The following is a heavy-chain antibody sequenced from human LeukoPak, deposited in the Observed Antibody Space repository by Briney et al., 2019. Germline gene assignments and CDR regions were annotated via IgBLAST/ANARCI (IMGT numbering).Heavy chain of an antibody. CDR3: ARVLAVIGDY. Sequence: PGGSLRLSCAASGFTFSSYNMNWVRQAPGKGLEWVSFIDTSSSTIYYADPVKGRFTISRDNARNSLYLQMNSLRAEDTAVYYCARVLAVIGDYWGQGTLVTVSS. J-gene: IGHJ4*02. D-gene: IGHD6-19*01. CDR2: IDTSSSTI. CDR1: GFTFSSYN. V-gene: IGHV3-48*04.